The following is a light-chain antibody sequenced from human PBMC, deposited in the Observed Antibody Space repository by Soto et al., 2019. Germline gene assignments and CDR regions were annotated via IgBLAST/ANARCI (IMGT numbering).Light chain of an antibody. V-gene: IGLV2-14*01. J-gene: IGLJ1*01. CDR2: EVS. Sequence: QSALTQPASVSASPGQSITISCSGSSSDVGGYDYVSWYQQHPGKAPKLMIYEVSNRPSGVSDRFSGSKSGNTASRTISGLQADDEADYYCSSYRDTSKLVFGPGTKLTVL. CDR3: SSYRDTSKLV. CDR1: SSDVGGYDY.